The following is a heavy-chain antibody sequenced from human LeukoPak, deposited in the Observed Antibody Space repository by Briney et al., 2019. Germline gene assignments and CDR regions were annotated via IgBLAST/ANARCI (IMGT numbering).Heavy chain of an antibody. V-gene: IGHV3-23*01. CDR3: AKDQGQAVVPRRFDY. D-gene: IGHD2-2*01. CDR2: ISDGGGST. Sequence: GGSLRLSCAASGFTFSSYAMSWVRQAPGKGLEWVSGISDGGGSTYYADSVKGRFTISRDNAKNTLYLQMNSLRVEDTAVYYCAKDQGQAVVPRRFDYWGQGTLVTVSS. J-gene: IGHJ4*02. CDR1: GFTFSSYA.